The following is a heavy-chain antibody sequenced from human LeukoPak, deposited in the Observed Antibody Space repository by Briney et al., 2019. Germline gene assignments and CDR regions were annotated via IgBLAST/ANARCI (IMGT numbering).Heavy chain of an antibody. J-gene: IGHJ3*02. CDR2: IYYSGST. CDR3: ARGLLDGYTHPAAFDI. Sequence: SETLSLTCSVSGGSISSYYWSWIRQPPGKGLEWIGYIYYSGSTNYNPSLKSRVTISVDTSKNQFFLKLTSVTGADTAVYYCARGLLDGYTHPAAFDIWGQGTMVTVSS. V-gene: IGHV4-59*01. CDR1: GGSISSYY. D-gene: IGHD5-24*01.